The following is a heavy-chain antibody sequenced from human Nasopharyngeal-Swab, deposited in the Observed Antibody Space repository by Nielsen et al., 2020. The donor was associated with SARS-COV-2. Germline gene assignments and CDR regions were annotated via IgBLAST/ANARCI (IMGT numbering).Heavy chain of an antibody. Sequence: GESLKISCAASGFTFSSYAMSWVRPAPGKGLEWVSAISGSGGSTYYADSVKGRFTISRDNSKNTLYLQMNSLRAEDTAVYYCANTGVAGTPGGFDYWGQGTLVTVSS. V-gene: IGHV3-23*01. D-gene: IGHD6-19*01. J-gene: IGHJ4*02. CDR3: ANTGVAGTPGGFDY. CDR1: GFTFSSYA. CDR2: ISGSGGST.